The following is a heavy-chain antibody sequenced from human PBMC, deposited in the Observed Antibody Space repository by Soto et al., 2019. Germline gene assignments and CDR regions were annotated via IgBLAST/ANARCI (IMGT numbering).Heavy chain of an antibody. Sequence: QVQLQQWGAGLLKPSETLSLTCAVYGGSFSGYYWSWIRQPPGKGLEWIGEINHSGSTNYNPSLKSRVTISVDTSKNQFSLKLSSVTAAVTAVYYCARINPSSGYFYFDYWGQGTLVTVSS. V-gene: IGHV4-34*01. J-gene: IGHJ4*02. CDR3: ARINPSSGYFYFDY. CDR1: GGSFSGYY. CDR2: INHSGST. D-gene: IGHD3-22*01.